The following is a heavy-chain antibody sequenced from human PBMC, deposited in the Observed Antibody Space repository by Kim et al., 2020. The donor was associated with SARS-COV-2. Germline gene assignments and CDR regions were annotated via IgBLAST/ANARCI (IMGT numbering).Heavy chain of an antibody. Sequence: ASVKVSCKASGYTFTSYAMHWVRQAPGQRLEWMGWINAGNGNTKYSQKFQGRVTITRDTSASTAYMELSSLRSEDTAVYYCAREFWSQWLRLRGFDYWGQGTLVTVSS. J-gene: IGHJ4*02. CDR1: GYTFTSYA. CDR2: INAGNGNT. CDR3: AREFWSQWLRLRGFDY. V-gene: IGHV1-3*01. D-gene: IGHD5-12*01.